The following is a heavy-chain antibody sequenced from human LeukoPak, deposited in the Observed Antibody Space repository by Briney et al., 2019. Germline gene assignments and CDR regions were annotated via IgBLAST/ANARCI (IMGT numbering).Heavy chain of an antibody. CDR2: INAGNGNT. J-gene: IGHJ5*02. Sequence: INAGNGNTKYSQKFQGRVTITRDTSASTAYMELSSLRSEDTAVYYCARMEIKLVRYWFDPWGQGTLVTVSS. V-gene: IGHV1-3*01. CDR3: ARMEIKLVRYWFDP. D-gene: IGHD6-6*01.